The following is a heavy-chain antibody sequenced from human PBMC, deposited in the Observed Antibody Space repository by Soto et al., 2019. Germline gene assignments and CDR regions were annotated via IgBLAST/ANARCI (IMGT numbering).Heavy chain of an antibody. CDR2: IRSKADGGTT. D-gene: IGHD5-18*01. J-gene: IGHJ4*02. CDR3: STGRYRHGSDY. V-gene: IGHV3-15*07. CDR1: GFTLTNGW. Sequence: EVQLVESGGGLVKPGASLRLSCAASGFTLTNGWMIWVRQAPGKGLEWVGRIRSKADGGTTDYSAPVKGRFTISRDDSKDTLYLQMNSLKDEDTAVYYCSTGRYRHGSDYWGPGTLVTVSS.